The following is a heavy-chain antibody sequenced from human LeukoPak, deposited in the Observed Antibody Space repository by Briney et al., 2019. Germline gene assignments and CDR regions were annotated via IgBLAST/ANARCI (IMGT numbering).Heavy chain of an antibody. Sequence: PGGSLRLSCTASGFTFSTHGMHWVRQAQGKGLEWVALTWYDGSNKNYADSVKGRFTISRDNTYNTLFLQMSSLRPEDTAVYYCATESPYGDGFDPWGQGTLVTVSS. D-gene: IGHD4/OR15-4a*01. J-gene: IGHJ5*02. V-gene: IGHV3-30*02. CDR1: GFTFSTHG. CDR3: ATESPYGDGFDP. CDR2: TWYDGSNK.